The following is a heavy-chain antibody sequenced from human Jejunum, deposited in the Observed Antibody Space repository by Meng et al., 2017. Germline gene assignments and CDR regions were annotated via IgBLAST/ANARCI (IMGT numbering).Heavy chain of an antibody. Sequence: GGSLRLSCAASGFSVSDNYISWVRQAPGKGLEWVSIIYSGGRTHYTDSVKGRFTISRENSKNMLYLQMDSLRGDDTALYYCARVNQDYYGMDVWGQGTTVTVSS. J-gene: IGHJ6*02. CDR3: ARVNQDYYGMDV. CDR2: IYSGGRT. V-gene: IGHV3-53*05. D-gene: IGHD2-21*01. CDR1: GFSVSDNY.